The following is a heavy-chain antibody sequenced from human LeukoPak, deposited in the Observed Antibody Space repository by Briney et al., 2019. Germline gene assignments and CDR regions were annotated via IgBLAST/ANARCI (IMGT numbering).Heavy chain of an antibody. D-gene: IGHD3-10*01. J-gene: IGHJ6*04. CDR1: GGSFSGYY. CDR2: INHSGST. V-gene: IGHV4-34*01. Sequence: SETLSLTCAVYGGSFSGYYWSWIRQPPGKGLEWIGEINHSGSTNYNPSLKSRVTISVDTSKNQFSLKLSSVTAADTAVYYCARGRVVRGITSIRHYGMDVWGKGTTVTVSS. CDR3: ARGRVVRGITSIRHYGMDV.